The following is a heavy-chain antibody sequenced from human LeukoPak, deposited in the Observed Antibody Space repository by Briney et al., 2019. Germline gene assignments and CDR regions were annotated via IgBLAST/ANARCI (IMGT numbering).Heavy chain of an antibody. V-gene: IGHV1-2*02. D-gene: IGHD6-13*01. J-gene: IGHJ4*02. CDR3: ARIPYSSSWYVDY. Sequence: ASVKVSCKASGYTFTGYYMHWVRQAPGQGLEWMGWINPNSGGTNYAQKFQGRVTMTRDTSISTAYMELSRLRSDDTAVYYCARIPYSSSWYVDYWGQGTLVTVSS. CDR1: GYTFTGYY. CDR2: INPNSGGT.